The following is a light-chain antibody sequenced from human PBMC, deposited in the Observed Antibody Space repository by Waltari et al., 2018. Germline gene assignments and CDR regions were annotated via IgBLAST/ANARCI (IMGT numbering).Light chain of an antibody. V-gene: IGLV8-61*01. Sequence: QTVVTPEPSLSVSPGGTVTLTRAFSSGSLSSTSYVSRYQQTPGQAPRTLVYKINSRSSGVPDRFSGSVLGNKAALTITGAQADDESDYYCLFYMGSGIWVFGGGTKLTVL. CDR1: SGSLSSTSY. CDR2: KIN. CDR3: LFYMGSGIWV. J-gene: IGLJ3*02.